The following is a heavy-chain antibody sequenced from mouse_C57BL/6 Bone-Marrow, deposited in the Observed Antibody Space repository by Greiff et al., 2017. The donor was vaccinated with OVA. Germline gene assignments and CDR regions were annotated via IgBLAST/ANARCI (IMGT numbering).Heavy chain of an antibody. CDR2: INPDSGTI. V-gene: IGHV4-1*01. CDR3: ARMGYAMDY. CDR1: GIDFSRYW. Sequence: EVHLVESGGGLVQPGGSLKLSCAASGIDFSRYWMSWFRRAPGKGLEWIGDINPDSGTIHYAPFVKGKFTIFRDTATNTQYLQMNEVRSEDTALYDCARMGYAMDYWGQGTSVTGSS. J-gene: IGHJ4*01.